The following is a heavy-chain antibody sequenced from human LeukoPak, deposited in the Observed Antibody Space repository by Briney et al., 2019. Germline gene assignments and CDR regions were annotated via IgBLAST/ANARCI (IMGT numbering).Heavy chain of an antibody. CDR2: IYYSGST. D-gene: IGHD3-3*01. V-gene: IGHV4-39*01. CDR1: GGSISSSSYY. J-gene: IGHJ4*02. Sequence: SETLSLTCTVSGGSISSSSYYWRWIRQPPGKGLEWIGSIYYSGSTYYNPSLKSRVTISVDTSKNQFSLKLSSVTAADTAVYYCARHGLLREMEWLLPLDYWRQGTLVTASS. CDR3: ARHGLLREMEWLLPLDY.